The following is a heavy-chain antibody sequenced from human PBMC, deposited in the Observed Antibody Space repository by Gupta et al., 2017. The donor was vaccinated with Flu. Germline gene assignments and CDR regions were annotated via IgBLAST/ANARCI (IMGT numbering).Heavy chain of an antibody. J-gene: IGHJ5*01. V-gene: IGHV3-9*01. CDR3: VKDYGGSYFRWFDS. D-gene: IGHD1-26*01. Sequence: DVQLVESGGGLVQPGRSLRLSCAGSGFKFDDHAMHWVRQGPGKGLEWVSGIAWNSGYTAYSDSVKGRFTISRDNAKNSLYLQMNSLRVEDTGLYYCVKDYGGSYFRWFDSWGQGTLVTVSS. CDR2: IAWNSGYT. CDR1: GFKFDDHA.